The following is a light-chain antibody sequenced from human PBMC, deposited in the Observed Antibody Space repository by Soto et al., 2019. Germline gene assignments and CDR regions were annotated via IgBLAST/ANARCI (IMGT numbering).Light chain of an antibody. Sequence: EIVLAQSPGTLSFSPGERATLTCRPSQNVSSNYLAWYQQRAVQAPRLLLYGACIRATCLPDMFSCSGSGTDFPVTICRPEPEDFAVYHGQYSGGYYGSSPRYTFGQGTKVDIK. CDR3: QYSGGYYGSSPRYT. CDR2: GAC. J-gene: IGKJ2*01. CDR1: QNVSSNY. V-gene: IGKV3-20*01.